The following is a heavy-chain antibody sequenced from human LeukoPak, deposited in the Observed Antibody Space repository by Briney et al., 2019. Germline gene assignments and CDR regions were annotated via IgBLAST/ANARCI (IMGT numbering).Heavy chain of an antibody. V-gene: IGHV1-46*01. J-gene: IGHJ4*02. CDR1: GFTFSNYY. CDR3: ARGGGYSYGLGY. CDR2: INPSGSST. D-gene: IGHD5-18*01. Sequence: ASVKVSCKASGFTFSNYYMYWVRQAPGQGLEWMGIINPSGSSTNYVQKFQGRVTMTSDTSTRTAYMELRSLRSDDTAVYYCARGGGYSYGLGYWGQGTLVTVSS.